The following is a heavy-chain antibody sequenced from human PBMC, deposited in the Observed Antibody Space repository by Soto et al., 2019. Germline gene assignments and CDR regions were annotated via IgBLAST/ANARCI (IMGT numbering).Heavy chain of an antibody. V-gene: IGHV4-59*01. J-gene: IGHJ6*02. D-gene: IGHD2-21*01. Sequence: QVQLQESGPGLVKPSETLSLTCTVSGGSISSFYWTWIRQPPGKGLEWFGNIYFSGSTNYNPYLKRRVTIAVDTSVIQFSLKLISLTAAVTAGYYCARDYGGEPSYGLDVWGQGTTVTVS. CDR1: GGSISSFY. CDR3: ARDYGGEPSYGLDV. CDR2: IYFSGST.